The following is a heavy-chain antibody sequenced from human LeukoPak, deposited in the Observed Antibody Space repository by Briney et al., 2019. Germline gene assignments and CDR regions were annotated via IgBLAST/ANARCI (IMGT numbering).Heavy chain of an antibody. CDR2: IYSGGST. Sequence: GGSLRLSCAASGFTVSSNYMSWVRQAPGKGLEWVSVIYSGGSTYYADSVKGRFTISRDNSKNTLYLQMNSLRAEDTAVYYCAKDPNPGIAVYYFDYWGQGTLVTVSS. D-gene: IGHD6-19*01. CDR3: AKDPNPGIAVYYFDY. V-gene: IGHV3-53*01. CDR1: GFTVSSNY. J-gene: IGHJ4*02.